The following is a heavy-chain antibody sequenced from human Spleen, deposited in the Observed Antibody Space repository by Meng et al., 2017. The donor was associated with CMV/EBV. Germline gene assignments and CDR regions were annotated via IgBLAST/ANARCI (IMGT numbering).Heavy chain of an antibody. Sequence: ASVKVSCKASGYTFTGYYMHWVRQAPGQGLEWMGWINPNSGGTNYAQKFQGRVTMTRDTSISTAYMELSRLRSDDTAVYYCARDIVVVPAAMDYYYYGMDVWGQGTTVTRLL. CDR2: INPNSGGT. CDR3: ARDIVVVPAAMDYYYYGMDV. J-gene: IGHJ6*02. CDR1: GYTFTGYY. D-gene: IGHD2-2*01. V-gene: IGHV1-2*02.